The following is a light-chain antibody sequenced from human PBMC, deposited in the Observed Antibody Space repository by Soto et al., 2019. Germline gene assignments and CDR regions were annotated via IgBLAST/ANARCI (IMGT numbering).Light chain of an antibody. CDR1: QSVSNN. J-gene: IGKJ4*01. Sequence: EIVMTQSPATLSVSPGERATLSCRASQSVSNNLAWYQQKAGQAPRLLIYGASTRATGIPDRFSGSGSGTEFTLTISSLQSEDFAVYYCQQHKNWPPLTFGGGTKVEIK. CDR3: QQHKNWPPLT. CDR2: GAS. V-gene: IGKV3-15*01.